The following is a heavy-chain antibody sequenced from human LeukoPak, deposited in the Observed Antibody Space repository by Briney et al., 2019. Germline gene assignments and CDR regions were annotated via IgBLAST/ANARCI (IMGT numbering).Heavy chain of an antibody. D-gene: IGHD3-22*01. CDR2: IKQDGSEK. J-gene: IGHJ4*02. CDR3: ARAITYYHDSSGYYRGYFDY. CDR1: GFTFSSYW. V-gene: IGHV3-7*01. Sequence: GGSLRLSCAASGFTFSSYWMSWVRQAPGKGLEWVANIKQDGSEKYYVDSVKGRFTISRDNAKNSLYLQMNSLRAEDTAVYYCARAITYYHDSSGYYRGYFDYWGQGTLVTVSS.